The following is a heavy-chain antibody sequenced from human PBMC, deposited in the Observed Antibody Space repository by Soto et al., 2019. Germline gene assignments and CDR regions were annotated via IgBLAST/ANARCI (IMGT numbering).Heavy chain of an antibody. CDR2: INAGNGNT. CDR3: ARGACSGGSCYSFHFDY. CDR1: GYTFTSYA. D-gene: IGHD2-15*01. V-gene: IGHV1-3*01. J-gene: IGHJ4*02. Sequence: QVQRVQSGAEVKKPGASVKVSCKASGYTFTSYAMHWVRQAPGQRLEWMGWINAGNGNTQYSQKFQGRVTITRDTSASTAYMELSSLRSEDTAVYYCARGACSGGSCYSFHFDYWGQGTLVTVSS.